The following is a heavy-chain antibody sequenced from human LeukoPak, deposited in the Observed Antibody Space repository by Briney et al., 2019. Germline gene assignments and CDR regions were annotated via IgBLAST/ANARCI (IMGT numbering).Heavy chain of an antibody. Sequence: GGSLRLSCAASGFTFSSYSMNWVRQAPGKGLEWVSSISSSSSYIYYADSVKGRLTISRDNAKNSLYLQMNSLRAEDTALYYCARDSRHLSSTRGGLKESRGAFFDYWGQGTLVTVSS. D-gene: IGHD6-13*01. J-gene: IGHJ4*02. CDR2: ISSSSSYI. V-gene: IGHV3-21*04. CDR3: ARDSRHLSSTRGGLKESRGAFFDY. CDR1: GFTFSSYS.